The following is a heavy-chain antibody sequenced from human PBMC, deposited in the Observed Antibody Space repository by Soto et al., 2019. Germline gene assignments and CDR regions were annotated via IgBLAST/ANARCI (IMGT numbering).Heavy chain of an antibody. CDR3: ARGMGYSYGLLYYGIDV. CDR2: MNPNSGNT. CDR1: GYTFTSYD. J-gene: IGHJ6*02. Sequence: ASVKVSCKASGYTFTSYDINWVRQATGQGLEWMGWMNPNSGNTGYAQKFQGRVTMTRNTSISTAYMELSSLRSEDTAVYYCARGMGYSYGLLYYGIDVWGQGTTVTVSS. V-gene: IGHV1-8*01. D-gene: IGHD5-18*01.